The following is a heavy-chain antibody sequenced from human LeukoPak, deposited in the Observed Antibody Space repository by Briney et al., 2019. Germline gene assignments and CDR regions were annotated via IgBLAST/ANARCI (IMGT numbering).Heavy chain of an antibody. Sequence: GESLKISCKGSGYIFTSYWIGWVRQMPGKGLEWMGIIYPGDSDTRYGPSFQGQVTISADKSISTAYLQWSSLKASDTAMYYCARQGCSSTSCPRPVDYWGQGTLVTVSS. V-gene: IGHV5-51*01. CDR1: GYIFTSYW. CDR2: IYPGDSDT. J-gene: IGHJ4*02. CDR3: ARQGCSSTSCPRPVDY. D-gene: IGHD2-2*01.